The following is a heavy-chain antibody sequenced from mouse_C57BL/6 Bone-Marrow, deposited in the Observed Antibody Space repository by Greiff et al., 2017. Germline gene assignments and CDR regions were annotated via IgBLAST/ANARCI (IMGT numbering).Heavy chain of an antibody. CDR3: TDYYYGSSQGYYFDY. CDR1: GFNIKDDY. V-gene: IGHV14-4*01. Sequence: EVQLQESGAELVRPGASVKLSCTASGFNIKDDYMHWVKQRPEQGLEWIGWIDPENGDTEYASKFQGKATITADTSSNPAYLQLSSLTSEDTAVYYCTDYYYGSSQGYYFDYWGQGTTLTVSS. CDR2: IDPENGDT. J-gene: IGHJ2*01. D-gene: IGHD1-1*01.